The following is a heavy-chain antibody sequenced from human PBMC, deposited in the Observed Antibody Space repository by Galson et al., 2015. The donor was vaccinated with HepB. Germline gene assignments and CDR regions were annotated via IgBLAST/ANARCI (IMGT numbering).Heavy chain of an antibody. CDR2: TYYRAKWSQ. V-gene: IGHV6-1*01. J-gene: IGHJ6*02. Sequence: CAISGDSVSSNTAAWNWIRQSPSRGLEWLGRTYYRAKWSQDYAVSVKSRMTINSDTSKNQFSLHLNSVTPEDTAVYYCARVRTRRPPHYYYGLDVWGQGTTVTVSS. CDR1: GDSVSSNTAA. CDR3: ARVRTRRPPHYYYGLDV.